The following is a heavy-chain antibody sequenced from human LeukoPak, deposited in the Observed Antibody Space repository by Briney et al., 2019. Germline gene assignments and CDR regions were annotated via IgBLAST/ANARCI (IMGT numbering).Heavy chain of an antibody. CDR3: TASDHLYCSSISCHFDY. CDR1: GFTVSNNY. V-gene: IGHV3-49*04. J-gene: IGHJ4*02. Sequence: GGSLRLSCAASGFTVSNNYMNWVRQAPGKGLEWVGFIQSRTYGGATQYAASVKGRFTISRDDSKSIAFLQMNSLKTEDTAVYYCTASDHLYCSSISCHFDYWGQGTLVTVSS. CDR2: IQSRTYGGAT. D-gene: IGHD2-2*01.